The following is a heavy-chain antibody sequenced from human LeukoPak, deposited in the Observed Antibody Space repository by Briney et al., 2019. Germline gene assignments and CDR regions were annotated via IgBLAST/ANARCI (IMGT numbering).Heavy chain of an antibody. CDR2: ISSSGSTI. CDR1: GFTFSSYE. Sequence: PGGSLRLSCAASGFTFSSYEMNWVRQAPGKGLEWVSYISSSGSTIYYAESVKGRFTISRDNAKNSLYLQMNSLRAEDTAVYYCARDSSYGDYDGHYYYGMDVWGKGTTVTVSS. D-gene: IGHD4-17*01. J-gene: IGHJ6*04. V-gene: IGHV3-48*03. CDR3: ARDSSYGDYDGHYYYGMDV.